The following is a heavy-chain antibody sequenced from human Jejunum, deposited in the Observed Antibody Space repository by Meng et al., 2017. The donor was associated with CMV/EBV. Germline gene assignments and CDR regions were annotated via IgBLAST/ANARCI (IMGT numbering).Heavy chain of an antibody. V-gene: IGHV3-74*01. CDR3: ARDEGRDYGVVDGFDC. Sequence: TFSSCWMHWVRQAPGKGLEWVSRIDSDGSGTVYADSVKGRFTISRDNAENTLYLQMNSLRAEDTAVYYCARDEGRDYGVVDGFDCWGPGTLVTVSS. J-gene: IGHJ4*02. CDR2: IDSDGSGT. CDR1: TFSSCW. D-gene: IGHD3-3*01.